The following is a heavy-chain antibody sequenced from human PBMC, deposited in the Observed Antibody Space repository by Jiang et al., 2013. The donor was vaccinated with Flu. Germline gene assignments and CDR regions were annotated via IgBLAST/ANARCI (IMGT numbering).Heavy chain of an antibody. CDR1: GGSFSGYY. D-gene: IGHD6-13*01. J-gene: IGHJ5*02. V-gene: IGHV4-34*01. CDR3: ARGHSSSWNNWFDP. Sequence: KPSETLSLTCAVYGGSFSGYYWSWIRQPPGKGLEWIGEINHSGSTNYNPSLKSRVTISVDTSKNQFSLKLSSVTAADTAVYYCARGHSSSWNNWFDPWGQGTLVTVSS. CDR2: INHSGST.